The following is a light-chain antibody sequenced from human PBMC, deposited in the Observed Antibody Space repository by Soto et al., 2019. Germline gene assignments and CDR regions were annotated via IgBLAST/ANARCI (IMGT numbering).Light chain of an antibody. J-gene: IGKJ1*01. CDR1: QTIMTY. CDR3: QHYKMYSPWT. CDR2: AAS. V-gene: IGKV1-5*01. Sequence: DIQMTQSPSSLSASVGDEVTITCRASQTIMTYLNWYQLKPGKPPRLLIYAASSLQSGVPSRFSGSGSGTEFTLTISSLQPDDFATYYCQHYKMYSPWTFGQGTKVDI.